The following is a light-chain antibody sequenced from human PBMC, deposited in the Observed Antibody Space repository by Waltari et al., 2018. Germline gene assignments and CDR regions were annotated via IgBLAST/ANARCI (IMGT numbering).Light chain of an antibody. Sequence: IVMTQSPATLSLSPGETATLSCRASQSVGTYLAWYLQKPGQAPTLLVHSAYFRATGIPDRFSGSGSRTDVTVTISSLEPEDFGVYHCQQYNGLFTFGGGTKVEIK. V-gene: IGKV3D-15*01. CDR1: QSVGTY. CDR3: QQYNGLFT. CDR2: SAY. J-gene: IGKJ4*01.